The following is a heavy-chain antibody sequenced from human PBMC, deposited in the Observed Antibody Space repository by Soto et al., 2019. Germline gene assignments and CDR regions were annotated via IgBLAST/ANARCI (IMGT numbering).Heavy chain of an antibody. CDR2: FDPEDGET. V-gene: IGHV1-24*01. CDR1: GYTLTELS. J-gene: IGHJ4*02. D-gene: IGHD6-19*01. Sequence: ASVKVSCKVSGYTLTELSMHWVRQAPGKGLEWMGGFDPEDGETIYAQKFQGRVTMTEGTSTDTAYMELSSLRSEDTAVYYCATGQHNSGWYGRYYFDYWGQGTLVTVSS. CDR3: ATGQHNSGWYGRYYFDY.